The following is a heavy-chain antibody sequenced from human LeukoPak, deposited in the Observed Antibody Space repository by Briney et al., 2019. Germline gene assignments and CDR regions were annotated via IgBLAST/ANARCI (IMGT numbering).Heavy chain of an antibody. CDR3: AKDIGWFDP. CDR1: GFTFRSYA. Sequence: GGSLRLSCAASGFTFRSYAMNWVRQAPGKGLDWVSAISGTGDSPHYADSVKGRFTISRDNSKNTLYLQMNSLRAEDTAFYYCAKDIGWFDPWGQGTRVTVSS. V-gene: IGHV3-23*01. CDR2: ISGTGDSP. J-gene: IGHJ5*02.